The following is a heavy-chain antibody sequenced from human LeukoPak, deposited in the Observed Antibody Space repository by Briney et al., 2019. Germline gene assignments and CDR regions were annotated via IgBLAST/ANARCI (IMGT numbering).Heavy chain of an antibody. CDR3: ASPQVYDSSGYYDY. CDR1: GYSFTSYW. Sequence: GESLKISCKGSGYSFTSYWIGWVRQMPGKGLEWMGIIYPGDSGTKYSPSFQGQVTISADKSINTAYLQWSSLKASDTAMYYCASPQVYDSSGYYDYWGQGTLVTVSS. J-gene: IGHJ4*02. V-gene: IGHV5-51*01. CDR2: IYPGDSGT. D-gene: IGHD3-22*01.